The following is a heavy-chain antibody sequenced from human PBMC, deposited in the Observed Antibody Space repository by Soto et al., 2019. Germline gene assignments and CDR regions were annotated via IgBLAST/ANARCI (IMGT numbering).Heavy chain of an antibody. CDR3: AHSLIAAAGTGLGAFDI. D-gene: IGHD6-13*01. Sequence: SGPTLVNPTQTLTLTCAFSGFSLSTSGVGVGWIRQPPGKALEWLALIYWDDDKRYSPSLKSRLTITKDTSKNQVVLTMTNMDPVDTATYYCAHSLIAAAGTGLGAFDIWAQGTMVTVSS. J-gene: IGHJ3*02. CDR2: IYWDDDK. V-gene: IGHV2-5*02. CDR1: GFSLSTSGVG.